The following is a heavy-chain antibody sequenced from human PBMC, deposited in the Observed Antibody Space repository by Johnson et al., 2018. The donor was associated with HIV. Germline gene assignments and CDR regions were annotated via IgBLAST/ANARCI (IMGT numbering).Heavy chain of an antibody. J-gene: IGHJ3*01. CDR1: GFTFSNYD. Sequence: VQLVESGGGVVQPGRSLRLSCAASGFTFSNYDMHWVRQITGKRLEWVSGIDTAGNTFYAGSVKGRFTISRDNSRDTVHLQMNSLRAEDTAMYYCARDGESQQLPLGDAFDVWGQGTMVTVSS. CDR3: ARDGESQQLPLGDAFDV. CDR2: IDTAGNT. D-gene: IGHD6-13*01. V-gene: IGHV3-13*01.